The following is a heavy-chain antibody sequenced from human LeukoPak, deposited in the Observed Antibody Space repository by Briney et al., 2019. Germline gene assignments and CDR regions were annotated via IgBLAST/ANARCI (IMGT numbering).Heavy chain of an antibody. D-gene: IGHD1-7*01. CDR2: IIPTFGTA. CDR3: AREITGTTRFGY. CDR1: GGTFSSYA. Sequence: SVKVSCKASGGTFSSYAISWVRRAPGQGLEWMGGIIPTFGTANYAQKFQGRFTITADESTSTAYMELSSLRSEDTAVYYCAREITGTTRFGYWGQGTLVTVSS. J-gene: IGHJ4*02. V-gene: IGHV1-69*01.